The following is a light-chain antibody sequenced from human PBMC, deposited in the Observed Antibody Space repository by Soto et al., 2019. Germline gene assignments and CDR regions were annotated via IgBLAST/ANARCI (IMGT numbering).Light chain of an antibody. Sequence: EIGLTQSPATLSLSPGERATHSCRASQSVSSYIAWYQQKPGQGPRLLIYDASNRATGIPARFSGSGSGTDFTLTISSLEPEDFAVYYCQQRSNWPPYTFGQGTKLEIK. CDR2: DAS. CDR1: QSVSSY. CDR3: QQRSNWPPYT. J-gene: IGKJ2*01. V-gene: IGKV3-11*01.